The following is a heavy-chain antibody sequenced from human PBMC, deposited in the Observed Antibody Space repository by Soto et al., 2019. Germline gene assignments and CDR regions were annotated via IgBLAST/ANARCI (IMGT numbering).Heavy chain of an antibody. D-gene: IGHD3-10*01. Sequence: QVQLVQSGAEVKKPGSSVKVSCKASGVTFSSYTISWVRQAPGQGLEWMGRIIPILGIANYAQKFQGRVTITADKSTSTAYMELSSLRSEDTAVYYCARPKGTYYYGSGSLDYWGQGTLVTVSS. V-gene: IGHV1-69*02. J-gene: IGHJ4*02. CDR1: GVTFSSYT. CDR3: ARPKGTYYYGSGSLDY. CDR2: IIPILGIA.